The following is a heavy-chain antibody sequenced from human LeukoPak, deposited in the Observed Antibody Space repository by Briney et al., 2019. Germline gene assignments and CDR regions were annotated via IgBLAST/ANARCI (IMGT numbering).Heavy chain of an antibody. CDR2: ISDSGGST. Sequence: GGSLRLSCAASGFTFSSYAMTWVRQAPGKGLEWVSAISDSGGSTYYADSVKGRFTISRDNSKNTLYLQMNSLRAEDTAVYYCAKXWSSGWYYSDYWGQGTLVTVSS. D-gene: IGHD6-19*01. CDR1: GFTFSSYA. J-gene: IGHJ4*02. CDR3: AKXWSSGWYYSDY. V-gene: IGHV3-23*01.